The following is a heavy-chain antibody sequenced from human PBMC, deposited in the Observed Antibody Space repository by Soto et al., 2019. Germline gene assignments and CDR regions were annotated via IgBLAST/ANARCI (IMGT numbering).Heavy chain of an antibody. CDR3: ARPVRARNLYFAL. CDR1: GGSFSGYY. Sequence: PEKLRVTYAVYGGSFSGYYWSWIRQPPGKGLEWIGEINHSGSTNYNPSLKSRVTISVDTSKNQFSLKLSSVTAADTAVYYCARPVRARNLYFALLCRCPLVT. CDR2: INHSGST. D-gene: IGHD4-4*01. V-gene: IGHV4-34*01. J-gene: IGHJ2*01.